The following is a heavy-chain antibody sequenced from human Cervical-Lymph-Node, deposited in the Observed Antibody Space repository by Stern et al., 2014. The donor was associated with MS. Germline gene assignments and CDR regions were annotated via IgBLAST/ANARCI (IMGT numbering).Heavy chain of an antibody. J-gene: IGHJ4*02. D-gene: IGHD5/OR15-5a*01. CDR2: IYPGDPET. V-gene: IGHV5-51*01. CDR3: ARHVSGAEY. Sequence: EVQLVESGAVVKQSGESLKISCKGSGYTFTNYWIGWVRQLPGKGLEWMGIIYPGDPETRYSQAFQGQVTISVDKSSSTAYLQWSGLKASDTAMYYCARHVSGAEYWGQGTLVTVSS. CDR1: GYTFTNYW.